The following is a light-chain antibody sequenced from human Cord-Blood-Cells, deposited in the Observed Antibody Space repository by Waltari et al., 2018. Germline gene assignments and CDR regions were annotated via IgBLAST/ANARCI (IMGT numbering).Light chain of an antibody. Sequence: QSALTQPASVSGSPGQSITIPCTGTSSDVGGYNYVSWYQQLPGKAPKLMIYDVSKRPSGVSNRFSGSKSGNTASLTISGLQAEDEADYYCSSYTISSTWVFGGGTKLTVL. V-gene: IGLV2-14*01. CDR1: SSDVGGYNY. J-gene: IGLJ3*02. CDR2: DVS. CDR3: SSYTISSTWV.